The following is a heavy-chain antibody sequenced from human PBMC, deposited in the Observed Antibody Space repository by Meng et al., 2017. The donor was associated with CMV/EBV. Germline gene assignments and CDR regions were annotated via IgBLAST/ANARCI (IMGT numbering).Heavy chain of an antibody. V-gene: IGHV4-39*07. Sequence: GSLRLSCTVSGGSVSSGSYYWSWIRQPPGKGLEWIGEINHSGSTNYNPSLKSRVTISVDTSKNQFSLKLSSVTAADTAVYYCARGAYDFWSGKDDYWGQGTLVTVSS. CDR2: INHSGST. CDR1: GGSVSSGSYY. D-gene: IGHD3-3*01. J-gene: IGHJ4*02. CDR3: ARGAYDFWSGKDDY.